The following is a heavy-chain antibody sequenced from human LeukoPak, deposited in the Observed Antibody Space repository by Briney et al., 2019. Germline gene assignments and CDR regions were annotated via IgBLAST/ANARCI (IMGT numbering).Heavy chain of an antibody. CDR1: GFTFSSYA. CDR2: ISGSGGST. Sequence: GGSLRLSCAASGFTFSSYAMSWVRQAPGQGLEWVSAISGSGGSTYYADSVKGRFTISRDNSKNTPYLQMNSLRAEDTAVYYCAKGCSTSCYRDDYWSQGTLVTVSS. CDR3: AKGCSTSCYRDDY. J-gene: IGHJ4*02. D-gene: IGHD2-2*01. V-gene: IGHV3-23*01.